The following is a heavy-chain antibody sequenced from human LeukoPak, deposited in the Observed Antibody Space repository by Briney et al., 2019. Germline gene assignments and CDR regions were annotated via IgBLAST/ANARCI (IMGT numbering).Heavy chain of an antibody. CDR3: AREVIGGYSYGSDY. J-gene: IGHJ4*02. CDR1: GYTFTGYY. D-gene: IGHD5-18*01. CDR2: INPNSGGT. V-gene: IGHV1-2*02. Sequence: ASVKVSCKASGYTFTGYYMHWVRQAPGQGLEWMGWINPNSGGTNYAQKFQGRVTMTRDTSISTAYMELSRPRSDDTAVYYCAREVIGGYSYGSDYWGQGTLVTVSS.